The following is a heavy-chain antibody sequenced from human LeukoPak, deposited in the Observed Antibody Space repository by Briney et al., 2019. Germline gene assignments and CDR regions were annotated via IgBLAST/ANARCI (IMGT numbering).Heavy chain of an antibody. Sequence: GGSLRLSCAASGFTFSYAWMSWVRQAPGKGAVLFRRIKSKTDGGTTDSAAPVQDRFTISRDDSKNRLYLQINSLKTEDTAVYYCTTYNSGWFWGQGILVTVSS. V-gene: IGHV3-15*01. CDR3: TTYNSGWF. J-gene: IGHJ4*02. CDR2: IKSKTDGGTT. CDR1: GFTFSYAW. D-gene: IGHD6-19*01.